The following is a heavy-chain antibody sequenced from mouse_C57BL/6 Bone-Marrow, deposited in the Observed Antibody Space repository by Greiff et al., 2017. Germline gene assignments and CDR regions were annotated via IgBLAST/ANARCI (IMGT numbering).Heavy chain of an antibody. D-gene: IGHD1-1*01. J-gene: IGHJ4*01. Sequence: EVQLQQSVAELVRPGASVKLSCTASGFNIKNTYMHWVKQRPEQGLEWIGRIDPANGNTKYAPKFQGKATIPADTSSNTAYLQLSSLTSEYTAIYYCARVYYYGSSLAMDYWGQGTSVTVSS. CDR3: ARVYYYGSSLAMDY. CDR2: IDPANGNT. CDR1: GFNIKNTY. V-gene: IGHV14-3*01.